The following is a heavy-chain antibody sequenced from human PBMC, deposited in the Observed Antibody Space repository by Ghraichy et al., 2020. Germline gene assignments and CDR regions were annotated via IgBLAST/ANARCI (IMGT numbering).Heavy chain of an antibody. CDR1: GFSFSEYY. D-gene: IGHD3-9*01. CDR3: ARVNFDSLDHFHGMDV. J-gene: IGHJ6*02. Sequence: GGSLRLSCVASGFSFSEYYMTWVRQAPGKGLEWLSYISTGSSYTSSADSVTGRFTISRDNAENSLFLQMNSLRVEDTGVYYCARVNFDSLDHFHGMDVWGQGTTVTVSS. V-gene: IGHV3-11*06. CDR2: ISTGSS.